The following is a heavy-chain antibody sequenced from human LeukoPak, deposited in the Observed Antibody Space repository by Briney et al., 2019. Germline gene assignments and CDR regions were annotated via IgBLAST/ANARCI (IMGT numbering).Heavy chain of an antibody. D-gene: IGHD2-21*01. V-gene: IGHV3-74*01. CDR1: TFTFSGYW. CDR2: INSDGSIT. CDR3: VRRLNV. J-gene: IGHJ6*04. Sequence: GGSLRLSCTASTFTFSGYWMYWVRQTPGKGLVWVSRINSDGSITTYADSVKGRFTMSRDNAKNTLYLQMNSLRAEDTAVYYCVRRLNVWGKGTTVTVSS.